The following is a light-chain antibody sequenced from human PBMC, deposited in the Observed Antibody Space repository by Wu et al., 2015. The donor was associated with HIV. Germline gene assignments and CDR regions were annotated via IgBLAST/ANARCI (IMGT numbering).Light chain of an antibody. CDR2: DAS. CDR1: QSVSSY. CDR3: QQRSNWPPT. V-gene: IGKV3-11*01. Sequence: EIVLTQSPATLSLSPGERATLSCRASQSVSSYLAWYQQKPGQAPRLLIYDASNRATGIPARFSGSGSGTDFTLTISSLEPEDFAVYYCQQRSNWPPTFGGGTKGGD. J-gene: IGKJ4*01.